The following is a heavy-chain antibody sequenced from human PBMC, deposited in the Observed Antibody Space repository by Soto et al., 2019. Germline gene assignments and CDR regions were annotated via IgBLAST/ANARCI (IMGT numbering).Heavy chain of an antibody. V-gene: IGHV3-30*18. D-gene: IGHD3-16*02. Sequence: PGGSLRLSCAASGFTFSSCGMHWVRQAPGKGLEWVAFISYDGSNKYYADSVKVRFTISRDNAKNTLYLQMNSRRAEDTAVYYCAKDLSVKSYHFHYGMHXWGQATTVPVS. CDR1: GFTFSSCG. J-gene: IGHJ6*02. CDR3: AKDLSVKSYHFHYGMHX. CDR2: ISYDGSNK.